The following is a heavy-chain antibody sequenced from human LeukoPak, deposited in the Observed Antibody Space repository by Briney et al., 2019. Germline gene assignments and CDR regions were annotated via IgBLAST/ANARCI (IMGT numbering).Heavy chain of an antibody. V-gene: IGHV4-59*01. CDR2: MYYTGST. Sequence: PSETLSLTCTVSGGSISNYYWSWIRQPPGKGLEWIGYMYYTGSTNYNPSLKSRVTISVDTSKNQFSLKLSSVTAADTAVYYCAGSHSLGSNNDYYTPFDYWGQGTLVTVSS. CDR3: AGSHSLGSNNDYYTPFDY. CDR1: GGSISNYY. J-gene: IGHJ4*02. D-gene: IGHD3-3*01.